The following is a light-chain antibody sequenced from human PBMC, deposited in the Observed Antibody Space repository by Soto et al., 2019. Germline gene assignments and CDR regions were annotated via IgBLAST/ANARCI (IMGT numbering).Light chain of an antibody. CDR2: KAS. Sequence: DIQMTQSPSTLSASVGDRVTITCRASQSISSWLAWYQQKPGKAPKLLIYKASSLESGAPSRFSGSGSGTEFTLTISSLQPDEFATYYYQQYNSYPWTFGQGTKVEIK. J-gene: IGKJ1*01. CDR1: QSISSW. V-gene: IGKV1-5*03. CDR3: QQYNSYPWT.